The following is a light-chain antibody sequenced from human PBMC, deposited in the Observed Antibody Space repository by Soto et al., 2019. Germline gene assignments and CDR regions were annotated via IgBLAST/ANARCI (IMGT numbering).Light chain of an antibody. CDR1: QNINSY. V-gene: IGKV1-39*01. J-gene: IGKJ4*01. Sequence: DLQMTQSPPSLSASVGDRVTITCRASQNINSYLNWYQLKPGQSPRLLIYSASILETGVPSGFSGSGSGTDFTLTISSLQTEDSATYYCQQTKSFPLTFGGGTKVEIK. CDR3: QQTKSFPLT. CDR2: SAS.